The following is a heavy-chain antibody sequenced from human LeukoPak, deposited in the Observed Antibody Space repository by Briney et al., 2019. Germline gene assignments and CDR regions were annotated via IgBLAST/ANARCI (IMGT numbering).Heavy chain of an antibody. V-gene: IGHV1-18*01. J-gene: IGHJ4*02. CDR2: ISTYNGNT. D-gene: IGHD4-11*01. CDR1: GYTFTSYG. Sequence: GASVKVSCKASGYTFTSYGISWVRQAPGQGLEWMGWISTYNGNTNFAQNLQGRFTMTTDTSTSTAYMELRSLISDDTALYYCGRGSGLVSNFFDYWGQGTLVTVSS. CDR3: GRGSGLVSNFFDY.